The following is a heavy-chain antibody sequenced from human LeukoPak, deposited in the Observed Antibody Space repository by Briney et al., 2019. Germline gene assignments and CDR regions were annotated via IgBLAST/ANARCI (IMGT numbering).Heavy chain of an antibody. CDR1: GYTFTSYD. CDR3: ARGRRRDGYNRGVYYFDY. V-gene: IGHV1-8*01. CDR2: MNPNSGNT. J-gene: IGHJ4*02. D-gene: IGHD5-24*01. Sequence: ASVKVSCKASGYTFTSYDINWVRQATGQGLEWMGRMNPNSGNTGYAQKFQGRVTMARNTSISTAYMELSSLRSEDTAVYYCARGRRRDGYNRGVYYFDYWGQGTLVTVSS.